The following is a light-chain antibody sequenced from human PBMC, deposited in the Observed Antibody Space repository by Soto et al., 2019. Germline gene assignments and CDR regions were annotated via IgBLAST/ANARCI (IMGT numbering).Light chain of an antibody. Sequence: QSVLTQPPSVSGAPGQRVTISCTGSSSNIGASYEVHWYQQLPGRAPKLLIYGNNNRPSGVPYRFSGSKSGTSGSLAITGLQAEDEADYYCQSYDSSLSGYVFGTGTKATVL. J-gene: IGLJ1*01. CDR3: QSYDSSLSGYV. CDR2: GNN. CDR1: SSNIGASYE. V-gene: IGLV1-40*01.